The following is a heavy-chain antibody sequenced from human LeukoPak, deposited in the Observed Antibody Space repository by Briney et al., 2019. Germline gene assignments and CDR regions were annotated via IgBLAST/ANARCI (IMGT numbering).Heavy chain of an antibody. V-gene: IGHV3-23*01. CDR1: GFTFSSYA. CDR2: ISGSGGST. D-gene: IGHD3-16*02. Sequence: QPGGSLRLSCAASGFTFSSYAMSWVRQAPGKGLEWVSAISGSGGSTYYADSVKGRFTISRDNSKNTLYLQMNSLRAEDTAVYYCAKDVYDYVWGSYRFDAFDIWGQGTMVTVSS. CDR3: AKDVYDYVWGSYRFDAFDI. J-gene: IGHJ3*02.